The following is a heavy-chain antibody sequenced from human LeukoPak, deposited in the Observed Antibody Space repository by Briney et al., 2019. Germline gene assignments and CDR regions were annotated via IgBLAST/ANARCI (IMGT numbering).Heavy chain of an antibody. CDR2: IGTAGDT. CDR1: GFTFSSYD. J-gene: IGHJ6*02. CDR3: ARMLASYGMDV. D-gene: IGHD2-15*01. V-gene: IGHV3-13*01. Sequence: PGGSLRLSCAASGFTFSSYDMHWVRQATGKGLEWVSAIGTAGDTYYPGSVKGRFTISRENAKNSLYLQMNSLGAEDTAVYYCARMLASYGMDVWGQGTTVTVSS.